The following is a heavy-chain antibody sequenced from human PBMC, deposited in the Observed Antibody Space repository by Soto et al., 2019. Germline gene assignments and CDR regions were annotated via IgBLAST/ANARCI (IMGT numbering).Heavy chain of an antibody. J-gene: IGHJ4*02. CDR2: ISGSGGST. CDR3: AKDRAGGVYNYYFDY. CDR1: GFTFSSYA. Sequence: GGSLRLSCAASGFTFSSYAMSWVRQAPGKGLEWVSAISGSGGSTYYADSVKGRFTISRDNSKNTLYLQMNSLRAEDTAVYYCAKDRAGGVYNYYFDYWGQGTLVTVSS. D-gene: IGHD1-20*01. V-gene: IGHV3-23*01.